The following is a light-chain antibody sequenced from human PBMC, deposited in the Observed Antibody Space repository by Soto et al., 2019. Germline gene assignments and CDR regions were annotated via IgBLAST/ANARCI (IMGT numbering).Light chain of an antibody. CDR2: DNN. V-gene: IGLV1-51*01. J-gene: IGLJ1*01. Sequence: QSVLTQPPSVSAAPGQKVTISCSGSSSNIGNNYVSWYQQLPGTAPKLLIYDNNKRPSGIPDRFSGSKSGTSATLGITGLQTGYEADYYCGTWDSSPSAYVFGTGTKVTVL. CDR1: SSNIGNNY. CDR3: GTWDSSPSAYV.